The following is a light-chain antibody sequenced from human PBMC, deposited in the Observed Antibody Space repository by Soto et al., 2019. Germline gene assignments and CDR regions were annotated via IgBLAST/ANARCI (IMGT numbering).Light chain of an antibody. CDR3: SLFTSSTTYV. CDR1: SSDVGNYNY. J-gene: IGLJ1*01. CDR2: NVN. Sequence: QSVLTQSASVSGSPGQSITISCTGTSSDVGNYNYVSWYQQHPGEVPKLIIFNVNNRPSGVSNRFSGSKSGNTASLTISGLQAEDEADYYCSLFTSSTTYVFGTGTKVTVL. V-gene: IGLV2-14*01.